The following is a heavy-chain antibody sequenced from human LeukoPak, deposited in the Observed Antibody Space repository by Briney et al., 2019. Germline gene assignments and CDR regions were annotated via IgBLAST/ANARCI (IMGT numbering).Heavy chain of an antibody. D-gene: IGHD3-9*01. CDR2: FDPEDGET. CDR3: ATGHPTRYFGPFDY. CDR1: GYTLTELS. Sequence: ASVKVSCKVPGYTLTELSMHWVRQAPGKGLEWMGGFDPEDGETIYAQKFQGRVTMTEDTSTDTAYMELSSLRSEDTAVYYCATGHPTRYFGPFDYWGQGTLVTVSS. J-gene: IGHJ4*02. V-gene: IGHV1-24*01.